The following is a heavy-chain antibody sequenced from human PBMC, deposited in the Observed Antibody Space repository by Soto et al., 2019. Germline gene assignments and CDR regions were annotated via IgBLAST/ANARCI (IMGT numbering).Heavy chain of an antibody. Sequence: QVQLVQSGAEVKKPGSSVKVSCKASGGTFSSYAISWVRQAPGQGLEWMGGIIPIFGTANYAQNLQGRVTITVDESTSTAYMELSSLRSEDSAVYYCSRTPGYSSSSFFNYWCQGTLVTVSS. CDR1: GGTFSSYA. CDR2: IIPIFGTA. V-gene: IGHV1-69*01. J-gene: IGHJ4*02. CDR3: SRTPGYSSSSFFNY. D-gene: IGHD6-6*01.